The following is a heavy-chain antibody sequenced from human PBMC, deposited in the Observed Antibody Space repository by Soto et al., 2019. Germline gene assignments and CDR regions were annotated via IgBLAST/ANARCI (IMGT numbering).Heavy chain of an antibody. CDR1: GGSISSYY. V-gene: IGHV4-59*01. CDR2: IYYSGST. D-gene: IGHD4-17*01. J-gene: IGHJ4*02. Sequence: PSETLSLTCTVSGGSISSYYWSWIRQPPGKGLEWIGYIYYSGSTNYNPSLKSRVTISVDTSKNQFSLKLSSVTAADTAVYYCARYYGGKDFDDWGQGTPVTVSS. CDR3: ARYYGGKDFDD.